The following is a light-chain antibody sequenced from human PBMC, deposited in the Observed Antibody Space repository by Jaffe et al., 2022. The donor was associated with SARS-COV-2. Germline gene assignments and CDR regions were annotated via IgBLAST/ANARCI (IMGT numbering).Light chain of an antibody. CDR2: AAS. V-gene: IGKV1-5*03. CDR1: QSINDW. Sequence: DIQMTQSPSTLSASVGDRVTITCRASQSINDWLAWYQQKPGKAPNLLIYAASTLHSGVPSRFSGSGSETEFTLTISSLQPDDLATYYCQQYNRYPVTFGQGTRLEIK. J-gene: IGKJ5*01. CDR3: QQYNRYPVT.